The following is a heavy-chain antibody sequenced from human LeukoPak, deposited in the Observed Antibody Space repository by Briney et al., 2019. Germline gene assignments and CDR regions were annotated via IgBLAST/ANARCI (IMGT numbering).Heavy chain of an antibody. J-gene: IGHJ5*02. V-gene: IGHV4-4*02. CDR2: IYHSGST. CDR1: GGSISSSNW. Sequence: SGTLSLTCAVSGGSISSSNWWSWVRQPPGKGLEWIGEIYHSGSTNYNPSLKSRDTISVDKSKNQFSLKLSSVTAADTAVYYYASDSKRIQLYLWGQGTLVTVSS. CDR3: ASDSKRIQLYL. D-gene: IGHD5-18*01.